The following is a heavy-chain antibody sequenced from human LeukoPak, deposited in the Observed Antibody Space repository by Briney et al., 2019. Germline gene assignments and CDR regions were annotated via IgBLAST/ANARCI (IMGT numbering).Heavy chain of an antibody. Sequence: PGGSLRLSCAASGFTFSNYGMHWVRQAPGKGLEWVAVISYDGSNKYYTDSVKGRFTISRDNSKNMLYLQMNSLRGEDTGVYYCAKDRAATDYHFDYWGQGALVTVSS. CDR1: GFTFSNYG. V-gene: IGHV3-30*18. CDR2: ISYDGSNK. CDR3: AKDRAATDYHFDY. D-gene: IGHD6-13*01. J-gene: IGHJ4*02.